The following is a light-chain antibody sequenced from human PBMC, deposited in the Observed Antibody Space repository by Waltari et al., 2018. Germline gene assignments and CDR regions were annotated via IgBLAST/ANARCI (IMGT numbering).Light chain of an antibody. CDR2: AAS. V-gene: IGKV1-39*01. CDR3: QQSYSVPRT. J-gene: IGKJ1*01. CDR1: QNINNY. Sequence: IQLTQSPSSLSASVGDKVTITCRASQNINNYLNWYHQRPGKAPNLPIFAASNLQRGVPSRFSGTESGTVFTLTISSVQRDDVGTYYCQQSYSVPRTFGQGTKVEIK.